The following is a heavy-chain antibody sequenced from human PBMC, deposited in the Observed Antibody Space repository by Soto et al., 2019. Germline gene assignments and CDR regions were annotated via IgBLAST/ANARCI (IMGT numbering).Heavy chain of an antibody. V-gene: IGHV3-11*04. CDR1: GFTFSAYY. CDR3: ARDPYPSTTVTIMDY. CDR2: ISHKSSAI. Sequence: GGSLRLSCAASGFTFSAYYMSWIRQAPGKGLEWVSYISHKSSAIYHADSVKGRFTISRDNAKNSLYLQMNSLRDEDTAVYYCARDPYPSTTVTIMDYWGQGTLVTVSS. J-gene: IGHJ4*02. D-gene: IGHD4-17*01.